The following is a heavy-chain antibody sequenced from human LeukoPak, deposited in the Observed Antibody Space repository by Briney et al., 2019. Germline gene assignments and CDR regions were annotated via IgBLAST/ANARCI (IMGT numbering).Heavy chain of an antibody. D-gene: IGHD6-13*01. J-gene: IGHJ4*02. Sequence: PGGSLRLSCAASGFTFRSFWMSWVRQAPGKGLEWVANIKQDGSAKYYVDSVKGRFTISRDNAGNSVYLQMKSLRAEDTAVYYCVKEGYSSSWYGYYFGFWGQGTLVTVSS. V-gene: IGHV3-7*01. CDR2: IKQDGSAK. CDR1: GFTFRSFW. CDR3: VKEGYSSSWYGYYFGF.